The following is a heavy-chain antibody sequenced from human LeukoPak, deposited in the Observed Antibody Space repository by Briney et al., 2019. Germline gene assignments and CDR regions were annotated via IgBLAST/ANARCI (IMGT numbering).Heavy chain of an antibody. V-gene: IGHV1-69*13. J-gene: IGHJ4*02. CDR2: IIPIFGTA. D-gene: IGHD3-3*01. CDR1: GGTFSSYA. Sequence: ASVKVSCKASGGTFSSYAISWVRQAPGQGLEWMGGIIPIFGTANYAQKFQGRVTITADESTSTAYMELSSLRSEDTAVYYCARALVDDFWTPRRSALADWGQGTLVTVSS. CDR3: ARALVDDFWTPRRSALAD.